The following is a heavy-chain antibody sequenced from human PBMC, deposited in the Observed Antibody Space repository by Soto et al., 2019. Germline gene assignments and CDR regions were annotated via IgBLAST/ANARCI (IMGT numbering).Heavy chain of an antibody. CDR3: TTGYGDYVPYYYGMDV. V-gene: IGHV3-15*01. Sequence: EVQLVESGGGLVKPGGSLRLSCAASGFTFSNAWMSWVRQAPGKGLEWVGRIKSKTDGGTTDYAAPVKGRFTISRDDSKNTLYLQMNSLKTEDTAVYYCTTGYGDYVPYYYGMDVWGQGTTVTVSS. J-gene: IGHJ6*02. CDR2: IKSKTDGGTT. D-gene: IGHD4-17*01. CDR1: GFTFSNAW.